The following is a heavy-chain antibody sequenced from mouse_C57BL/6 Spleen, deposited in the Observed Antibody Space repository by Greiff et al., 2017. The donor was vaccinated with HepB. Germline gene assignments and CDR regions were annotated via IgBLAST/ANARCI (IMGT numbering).Heavy chain of an antibody. V-gene: IGHV2-9-1*01. CDR2: IGTGGGT. CDR3: ARNGGYYAMDY. Sequence: VKLMESGPGLVAPSQSLSITCTVSGFSLTSYAISWVRQPPGKGLEWLGVIGTGGGTNYNSALKSRLSISKDNSKSQVFLKMNSLQTDDTARYYCARNGGYYAMDYWGQGTSVTVSS. CDR1: GFSLTSYA. J-gene: IGHJ4*01.